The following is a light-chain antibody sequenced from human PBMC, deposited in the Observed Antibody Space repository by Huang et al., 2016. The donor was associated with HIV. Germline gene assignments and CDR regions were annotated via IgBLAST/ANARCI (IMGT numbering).Light chain of an antibody. Sequence: DIQMTQSPSSMSASVGDRVTITCRASQGIGKSLAWYQQKPEKAPRLLLDATSTWESGVPSRFSGSGSGTHYTLTINTLQPEDIASYYCQQYHSLPWTFGQGTKVEIK. CDR3: QQYHSLPWT. CDR1: QGIGKS. J-gene: IGKJ1*01. V-gene: IGKV1-NL1*01. CDR2: ATS.